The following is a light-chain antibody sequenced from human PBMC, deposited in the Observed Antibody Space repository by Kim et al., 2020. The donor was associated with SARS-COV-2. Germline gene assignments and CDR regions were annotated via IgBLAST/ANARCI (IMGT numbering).Light chain of an antibody. CDR3: QHYSDLPLT. CDR2: DAS. J-gene: IGKJ4*01. Sequence: DIQMTQSPSSLSTSVGDRVTITYQASQDINDYLIWYQQKPGKAPMVLIYDASTLETGVLSRFSGSGSGTHFTLTITSLQPEDIGTYYCQHYSDLPLTFGGGTKLEI. V-gene: IGKV1-33*01. CDR1: QDINDY.